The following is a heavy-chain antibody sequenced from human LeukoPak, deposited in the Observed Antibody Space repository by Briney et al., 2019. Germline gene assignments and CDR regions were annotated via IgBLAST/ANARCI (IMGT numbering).Heavy chain of an antibody. CDR3: ARIRFLEWLPPPGDFDY. D-gene: IGHD3-3*01. CDR2: ISGSGGST. J-gene: IGHJ4*02. CDR1: GFTFSSYA. V-gene: IGHV3-23*01. Sequence: PGGSLRLSCAASGFTFSSYAMSWVRQAPGKGLEWVSAISGSGGSTYYADSVKGRFTISRDNSKNTLYLQMNSLRAEDTAVYYCARIRFLEWLPPPGDFDYWGQGTLVTVSS.